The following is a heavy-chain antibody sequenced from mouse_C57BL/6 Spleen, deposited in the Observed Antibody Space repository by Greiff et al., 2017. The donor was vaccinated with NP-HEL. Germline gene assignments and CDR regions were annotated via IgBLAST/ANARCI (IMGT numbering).Heavy chain of an antibody. CDR3: ARGGSNCHDCAMDD. Sequence: QVQLQQPGAELVKPGASVKMSCMASGFTFTSYWMTWVQQWPGQGLEWIGDIYPGSGSTTYNEKFTSKATLTVDTSSSTAYKQISSLKSEKSAVYDCARGGSNCHDCAMDDWGQGTSATVSS. J-gene: IGHJ4*01. CDR1: GFTFTSYW. V-gene: IGHV1-55*01. CDR2: IYPGSGST. D-gene: IGHD2-5*01.